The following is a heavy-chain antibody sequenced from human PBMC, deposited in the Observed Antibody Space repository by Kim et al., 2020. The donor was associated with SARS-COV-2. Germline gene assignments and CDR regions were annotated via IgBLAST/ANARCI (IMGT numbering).Heavy chain of an antibody. CDR3: AYYGLTSR. J-gene: IGHJ4*02. V-gene: IGHV3-23*01. D-gene: IGHD3-16*01. Sequence: GGSLRLSCAASGFDFKTYVMSWVRQVPGKGLEWISAIIGGGGMTYYADSVKGRFTISRDNSQNILYLQMDNLRAEDTALYYWAYYGLTSRWGQGTLVTVSS. CDR1: GFDFKTYV. CDR2: IIGGGGMT.